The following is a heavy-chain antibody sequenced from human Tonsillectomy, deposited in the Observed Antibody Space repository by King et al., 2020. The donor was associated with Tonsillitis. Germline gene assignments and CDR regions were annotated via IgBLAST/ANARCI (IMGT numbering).Heavy chain of an antibody. CDR2: MYYSGTI. J-gene: IGHJ4*02. CDR1: GGSISGSDHY. CDR3: ARYVSGSFDY. D-gene: IGHD1-26*01. Sequence: VQLQESGPGVVKPSETLSLTCTVSGGSISGSDHYWAWIRHPPGKGLEWIGYMYYSGTIFYNPSLKSRITISGGTSENRFSLKLCSVTAADTAVYFCARYVSGSFDYWGQGALVTVSS. V-gene: IGHV4-39*01.